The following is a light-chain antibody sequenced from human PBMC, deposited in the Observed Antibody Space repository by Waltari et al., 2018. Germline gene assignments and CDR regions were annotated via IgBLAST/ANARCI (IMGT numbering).Light chain of an antibody. Sequence: EIVMTQSPATLSVSPGEGATLSCRASQSVSSMLAWYQLKPGQAPRLLIYDASSRATGIPARFSGSGSGTEFTLTISSLQSEDFALYYCQQYHNWPPWTFGQGTKVEIK. CDR2: DAS. J-gene: IGKJ1*01. CDR1: QSVSSM. V-gene: IGKV3D-15*01. CDR3: QQYHNWPPWT.